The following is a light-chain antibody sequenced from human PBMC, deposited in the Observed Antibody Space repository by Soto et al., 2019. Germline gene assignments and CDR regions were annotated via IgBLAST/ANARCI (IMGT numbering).Light chain of an antibody. J-gene: IGLJ3*02. CDR2: DVT. CDR3: CSYTGTYAWV. Sequence: QSVLTQPRSVSGSPGQSVTISCIGTNDDVGAYDYVSWYQQRPGTAPKVIIHDVTKRPSGVPDRFSGSKSGITASLTISGLQAADEADYYCCSYTGTYAWVFGGGTQLTVL. V-gene: IGLV2-11*01. CDR1: NDDVGAYDY.